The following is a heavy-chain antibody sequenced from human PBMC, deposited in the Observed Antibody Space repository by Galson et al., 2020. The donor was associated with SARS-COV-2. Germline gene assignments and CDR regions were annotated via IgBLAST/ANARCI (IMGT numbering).Heavy chain of an antibody. V-gene: IGHV3-15*01. J-gene: IGHJ6*01. CDR3: TTLDPPSKDIVVVPAAIYYYYYG. CDR2: IKSKTDGGTT. CDR1: GFTFSNAW. Sequence: GGSLRLSCAASGFTFSNAWMSWVRQAPGKGLEWVGRIKSKTDGGTTDYAAPVKGRFTISRDDSKNTLYLQMNSLKTEDTAVYYCTTLDPPSKDIVVVPAAIYYYYYG. D-gene: IGHD2-2*01.